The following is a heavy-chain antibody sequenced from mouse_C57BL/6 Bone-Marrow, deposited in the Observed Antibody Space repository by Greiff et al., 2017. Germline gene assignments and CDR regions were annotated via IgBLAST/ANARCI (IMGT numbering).Heavy chain of an antibody. CDR3: ARGLTTLFAY. J-gene: IGHJ3*01. CDR1: GFTFSSYA. Sequence: EVKVVESGGGLVKPGGSLKLSCAASGFTFSSYAMSWVRQTPEKRLEWVATISDGGSYTYYPANVKGRFTISRDNAKNNLYLQMSHLNSEDTAMYYCARGLTTLFAYWGQGTLVTVSA. V-gene: IGHV5-4*03. CDR2: ISDGGSYT. D-gene: IGHD6-1*01.